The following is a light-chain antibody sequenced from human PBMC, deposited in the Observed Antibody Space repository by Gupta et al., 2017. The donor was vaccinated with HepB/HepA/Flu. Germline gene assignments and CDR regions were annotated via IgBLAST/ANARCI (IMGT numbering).Light chain of an antibody. Sequence: QTVVTQQPSLTVSPGRTVTLTRASSTGAVTSGYYPNWFQQKPGQAPRALLYSTSNKHSWTPARFSCSLLGGKAALTLSGVQPEDEAEYYCLLYYGGAHWVFGGGTKLTVL. CDR1: TGAVTSGYY. CDR3: LLYYGGAHWV. CDR2: STS. J-gene: IGLJ3*02. V-gene: IGLV7-43*01.